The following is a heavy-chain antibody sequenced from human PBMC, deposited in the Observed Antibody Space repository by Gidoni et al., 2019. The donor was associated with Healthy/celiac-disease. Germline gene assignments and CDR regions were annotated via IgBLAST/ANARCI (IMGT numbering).Heavy chain of an antibody. CDR2: IWYDGSNK. Sequence: QVQLVESGGGVVQPGRSLRLSCAASGFTFSSYGMHWVRQAPGKGLEWVAVIWYDGSNKYYADSVKGRFTISRDNSKNTLYLQMNSLRAEDTAVYYCARDLFPIQPSVGGNWFDPWGQGTLVTVSS. D-gene: IGHD2-21*01. V-gene: IGHV3-33*01. J-gene: IGHJ5*02. CDR3: ARDLFPIQPSVGGNWFDP. CDR1: GFTFSSYG.